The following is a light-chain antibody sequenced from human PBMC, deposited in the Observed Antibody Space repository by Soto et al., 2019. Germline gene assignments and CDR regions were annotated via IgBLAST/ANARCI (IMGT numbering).Light chain of an antibody. V-gene: IGKV1-39*01. Sequence: DIQLTQSPSFLSASVGDRVTITCRASQNIKGNLNWYQQRPGEAPKVLIYGASYLQGGVPSRFTGSGSGTEFTLTITSLQPEDFATYYCQQTLSAPPWTFGQGTTV. CDR2: GAS. J-gene: IGKJ1*01. CDR3: QQTLSAPPWT. CDR1: QNIKGN.